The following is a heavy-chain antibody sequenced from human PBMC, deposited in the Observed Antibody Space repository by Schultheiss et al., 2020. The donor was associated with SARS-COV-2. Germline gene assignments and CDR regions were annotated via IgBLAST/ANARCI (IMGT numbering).Heavy chain of an antibody. CDR3: ALSDVGGGPFDY. CDR1: GGSISSSSYY. V-gene: IGHV4-61*05. D-gene: IGHD3-16*01. J-gene: IGHJ4*02. Sequence: SETLSLTCTVSGGSISSSSYYWSWIRQPPGKGLEWIGYIYYSGSTNYNPSLKSRVTISVDTSKNQFSLKLSSVTAADTAVYYCALSDVGGGPFDYWGQGTLVTVSS. CDR2: IYYSGST.